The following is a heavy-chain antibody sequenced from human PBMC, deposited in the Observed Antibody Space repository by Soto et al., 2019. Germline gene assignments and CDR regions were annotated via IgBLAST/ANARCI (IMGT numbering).Heavy chain of an antibody. CDR2: INAGNGNT. CDR3: ARPERRNSSSSKGGFDY. D-gene: IGHD6-13*01. J-gene: IGHJ4*02. CDR1: GYTFTSYA. Sequence: ASVKVSCKASGYTFTSYAMHWVRQAPGQRLEWMGWINAGNGNTKYSQKFQGRVTITRDTSASTAYMELSSLRSEDTAVYYCARPERRNSSSSKGGFDYWGEGYLVTVS. V-gene: IGHV1-3*01.